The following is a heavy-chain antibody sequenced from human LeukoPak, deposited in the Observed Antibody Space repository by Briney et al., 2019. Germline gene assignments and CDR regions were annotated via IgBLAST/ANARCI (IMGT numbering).Heavy chain of an antibody. V-gene: IGHV1-18*01. J-gene: IGHJ6*02. CDR2: ISAYNGNT. CDR1: GYTFTSYG. D-gene: IGHD1-26*01. CDR3: ARGRSELPLTLLGMDV. Sequence: EASVTVSCKASGYTFTSYGISWVRQAPGQGLEWMGWISAYNGNTNYAQKLQGRVTMTTDTSTSTAYMELRSLRSDDTAVYYCARGRSELPLTLLGMDVWGQGTTVTVSS.